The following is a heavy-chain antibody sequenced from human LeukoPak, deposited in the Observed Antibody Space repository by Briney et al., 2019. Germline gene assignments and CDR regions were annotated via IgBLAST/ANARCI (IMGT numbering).Heavy chain of an antibody. CDR2: IRYDGSNK. D-gene: IGHD2-2*01. V-gene: IGHV3-30*02. CDR1: GFTFSGYG. Sequence: PGGSLRLSCAASGFTFSGYGMHWVRQAPGKGLEWVAFIRYDGSNKYYADSVKGRFTISRDNSKNTLYLQMNSLRAEDTAVYYCAKDLFLGYCSSTSCYNWFDPWGQGTLVTVSS. CDR3: AKDLFLGYCSSTSCYNWFDP. J-gene: IGHJ5*02.